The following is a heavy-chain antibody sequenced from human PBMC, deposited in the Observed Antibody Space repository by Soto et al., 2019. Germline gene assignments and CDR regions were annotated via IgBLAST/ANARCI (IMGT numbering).Heavy chain of an antibody. J-gene: IGHJ5*02. CDR3: ARGYSYGYLSWFDP. CDR1: GGSFSGYY. Sequence: SETLSLTCAVYGGSFSGYYWSWIRQPPGKGLEWIGEINHSGSTNYNPSLKSRVTISVDTSKNQFSLKLSSVTAADTAVYYCARGYSYGYLSWFDPWGQGTLVTVSS. V-gene: IGHV4-34*01. CDR2: INHSGST. D-gene: IGHD5-18*01.